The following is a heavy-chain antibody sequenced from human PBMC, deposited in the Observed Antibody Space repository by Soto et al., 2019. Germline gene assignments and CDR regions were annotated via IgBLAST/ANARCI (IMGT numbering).Heavy chain of an antibody. Sequence: ASVKVSCKASGYTFTSYGISWVRQAPGQGLEWMGWISAYNGNTNYAQKLQGRVTMTTDTSTSTAYMELRSLRSDDTTVYYCASDKDYYDSSGRPYYYYGMDVWGQGTTVTVSS. J-gene: IGHJ6*02. CDR2: ISAYNGNT. CDR3: ASDKDYYDSSGRPYYYYGMDV. V-gene: IGHV1-18*04. CDR1: GYTFTSYG. D-gene: IGHD3-22*01.